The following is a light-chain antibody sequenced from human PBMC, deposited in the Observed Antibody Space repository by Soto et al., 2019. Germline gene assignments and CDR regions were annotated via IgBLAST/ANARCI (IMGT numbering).Light chain of an antibody. CDR3: AAWDDSLNGYV. Sequence: QSVLTQPPSVSEAPRQRVTISCSGSSSNIGNNAVNWYQQLPGKAPKLLIYYDDLLPSGVSDRFSGSKSGTSASLAISGLXSEDEADYYCAAWDDSLNGYVFGTGTKVTVL. V-gene: IGLV1-36*01. CDR2: YDD. J-gene: IGLJ1*01. CDR1: SSNIGNNA.